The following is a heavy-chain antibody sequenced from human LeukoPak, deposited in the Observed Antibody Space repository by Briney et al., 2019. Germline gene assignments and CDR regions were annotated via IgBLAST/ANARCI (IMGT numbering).Heavy chain of an antibody. D-gene: IGHD3-22*01. CDR2: MSSDGITK. Sequence: GGSLRLSCAASGFPFTTSAMHWVRQAPGKGLEWVAVMSSDGITKFYAESVRGRFTISRDNSKDTVDLLVSALRDEDTAAYYCARRGYSSGRADALDIWGQGTLVSVSS. CDR3: ARRGYSSGRADALDI. V-gene: IGHV3-30-3*01. J-gene: IGHJ3*02. CDR1: GFPFTTSA.